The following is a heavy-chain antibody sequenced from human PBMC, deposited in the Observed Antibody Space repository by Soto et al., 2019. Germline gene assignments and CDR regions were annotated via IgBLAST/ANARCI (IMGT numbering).Heavy chain of an antibody. V-gene: IGHV4-39*07. Sequence: NPSETLSLTCFVSGCSITAGGYYWGWIRHHPGKGLEWIGRFYSSGSIIYNPSLRSRVSISGDTSSNQFSMSLTSVTAADTARYYCARMYSSGSGWFHPWGQGTLVTVSS. CDR1: GCSITAGGYY. CDR3: ARMYSSGSGWFHP. D-gene: IGHD6-19*01. J-gene: IGHJ5*02. CDR2: FYSSGSI.